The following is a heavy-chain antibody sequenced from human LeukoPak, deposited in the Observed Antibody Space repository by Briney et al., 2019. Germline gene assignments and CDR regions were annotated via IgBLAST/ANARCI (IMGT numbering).Heavy chain of an antibody. Sequence: GSLRLSCAASRFTFSNFAIMWVRQAPGTGLQWVSTINGYGATFYADSVRGRFTILRDTSINTLFLQMSSLGAEDTAVYYCTKGAAAGKVDWFDPWGEGTLVTVSS. J-gene: IGHJ5*02. CDR3: TKGAAAGKVDWFDP. V-gene: IGHV3-23*01. CDR2: INGYGAT. D-gene: IGHD6-13*01. CDR1: RFTFSNFA.